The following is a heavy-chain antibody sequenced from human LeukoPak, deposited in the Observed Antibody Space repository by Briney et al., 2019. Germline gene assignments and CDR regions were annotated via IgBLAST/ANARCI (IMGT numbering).Heavy chain of an antibody. D-gene: IGHD5-24*01. V-gene: IGHV3-7*01. CDR1: GFTFTTYW. J-gene: IGHJ4*02. Sequence: GGSLRLSCAASGFTFTTYWMTWVRQAPGKGLEWVAKVKQDGSEKYYVDSVEGRFTISRDNAKNSLSLQMGSLRVEDTAVYFCARGDGYHRLWGQGTLVTVSS. CDR3: ARGDGYHRL. CDR2: VKQDGSEK.